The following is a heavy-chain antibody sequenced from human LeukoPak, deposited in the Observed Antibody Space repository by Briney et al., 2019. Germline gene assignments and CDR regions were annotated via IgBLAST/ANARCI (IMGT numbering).Heavy chain of an antibody. CDR3: ARAGYSSTWYSIRLDY. J-gene: IGHJ4*02. D-gene: IGHD6-13*01. CDR2: ISSNGGNT. V-gene: IGHV3-64*01. CDR1: GFTFSSYA. Sequence: GGSLRLSCAASGFTFSSYAMHWVRQAPGKGLEYVSAISSNGGNTYYANSVKGRFTISRDNSKNTLYLQMGSLRSEDMAVYYCARAGYSSTWYSIRLDYWGQGTLVTVSP.